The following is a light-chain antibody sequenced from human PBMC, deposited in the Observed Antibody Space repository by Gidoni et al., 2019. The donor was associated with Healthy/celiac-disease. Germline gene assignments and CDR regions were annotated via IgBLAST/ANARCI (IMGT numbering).Light chain of an antibody. CDR3: QQYGSTPLIT. J-gene: IGKJ5*01. CDR2: GAS. V-gene: IGKV3-20*01. CDR1: QSVSSSY. Sequence: IVLTQSPGTLSLSPGARPTLSCRASQSVSSSYFAWYQQKPGQAPRLLIYGASSRATGIPDRFSGSGSGTEVTLTISRLEPEDFAVDYCQQYGSTPLITFGQGTRLEIK.